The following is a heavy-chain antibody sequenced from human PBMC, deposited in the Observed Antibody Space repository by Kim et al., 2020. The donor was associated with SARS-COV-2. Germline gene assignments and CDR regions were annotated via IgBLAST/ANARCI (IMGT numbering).Heavy chain of an antibody. Sequence: YGDPVKGRFTISRDNSKNTLYLQMNSLRAEDTAVYYCVREITVTTEFFVDNWGQGTLVTVSS. D-gene: IGHD4-17*01. J-gene: IGHJ4*02. CDR3: VREITVTTEFFVDN. V-gene: IGHV3-33*01.